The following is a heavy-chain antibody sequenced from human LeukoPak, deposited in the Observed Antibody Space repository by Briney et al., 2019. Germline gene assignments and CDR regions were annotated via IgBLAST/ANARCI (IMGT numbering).Heavy chain of an antibody. J-gene: IGHJ4*02. V-gene: IGHV4-31*11. Sequence: SETLSLTCAVSGDSISTGGYYWNWIRQLPGKGLEWIGCIYYSGNTYYNPSLQSRVTISVDTSRNMFSLRLTSVTAADTALYYCARLKKAEGSLLDFWGQGSLVTVSS. CDR3: ARLKKAEGSLLDF. CDR2: IYYSGNT. CDR1: GDSISTGGYY.